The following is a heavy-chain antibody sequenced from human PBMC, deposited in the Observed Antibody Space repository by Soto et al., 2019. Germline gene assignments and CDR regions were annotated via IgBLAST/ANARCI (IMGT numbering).Heavy chain of an antibody. CDR2: IFSSGST. V-gene: IGHV4-4*07. CDR3: AREGGESSDGLYYFDS. CDR1: GGAINTFY. D-gene: IGHD3-16*01. Sequence: PSETLSLTCTVSGGAINTFYWSWVRQPAGKGLEWIGRIFSSGSTSFNPSLESRVAMSVDTSKNHFSLNLSSVTAADMAVYFCAREGGESSDGLYYFDSWGQGSLVTVSS. J-gene: IGHJ4*02.